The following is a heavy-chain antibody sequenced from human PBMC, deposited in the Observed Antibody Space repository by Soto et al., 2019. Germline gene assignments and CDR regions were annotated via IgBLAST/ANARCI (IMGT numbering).Heavy chain of an antibody. D-gene: IGHD6-19*01. CDR3: AKTTDGWFSAFEI. J-gene: IGHJ3*02. CDR2: ISGSGTTA. V-gene: IGHV3-23*01. CDR1: GFVFSSYA. Sequence: EVQLLESGGGLVRPGGSLRLSCAASGFVFSSYAMSWVRQAPGKGLEWVSAISGSGTTAYYADSVKGRFIFSRDNPKNTMYLQMNSLRAEDTAVYFCAKTTDGWFSAFEIWGQGTVVTVSS.